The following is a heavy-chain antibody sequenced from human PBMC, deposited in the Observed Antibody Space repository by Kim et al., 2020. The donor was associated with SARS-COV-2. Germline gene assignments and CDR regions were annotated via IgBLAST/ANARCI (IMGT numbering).Heavy chain of an antibody. Sequence: GGSLRLSCAASGFTVSSNYMSWVRQAPGKGLEWVSVIYSGGSTYYADSVKGRFTISRDNSKNTLYLQMNSLRAEDTAVYYCSRDHGYSSSWYLPDCWGQGTLVTVSS. D-gene: IGHD6-13*01. CDR3: SRDHGYSSSWYLPDC. CDR2: IYSGGST. CDR1: GFTVSSNY. V-gene: IGHV3-53*01. J-gene: IGHJ4*02.